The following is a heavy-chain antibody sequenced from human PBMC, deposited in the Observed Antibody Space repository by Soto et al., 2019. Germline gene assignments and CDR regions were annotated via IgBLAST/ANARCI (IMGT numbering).Heavy chain of an antibody. V-gene: IGHV4-4*02. D-gene: IGHD6-25*01. Sequence: SETLSLTCAVSGGSISSSNWWSWVRQPPGKGLEWIGEIYHSGSTNYNPSLKSRVTISVDKSKNQFSLHLNSVTAADTAVYSCAGEPKGGPAAGAFDLWGQGTMVTVSS. CDR3: AGEPKGGPAAGAFDL. CDR2: IYHSGST. J-gene: IGHJ3*01. CDR1: GGSISSSNW.